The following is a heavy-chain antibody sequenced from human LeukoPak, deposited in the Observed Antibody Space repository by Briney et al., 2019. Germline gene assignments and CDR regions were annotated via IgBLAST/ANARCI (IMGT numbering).Heavy chain of an antibody. Sequence: ASVKVSCKVSGYTLTELSMHWVRQAPGKGLEWMGGFDPEDGETIYAQKFQGRVTMTEDTSTDTAYMELSSLRSEDTAVYYCARDRRDSSSSFGAFDIWGQGTMVTVSS. V-gene: IGHV1-24*01. CDR1: GYTLTELS. D-gene: IGHD6-13*01. CDR2: FDPEDGET. CDR3: ARDRRDSSSSFGAFDI. J-gene: IGHJ3*02.